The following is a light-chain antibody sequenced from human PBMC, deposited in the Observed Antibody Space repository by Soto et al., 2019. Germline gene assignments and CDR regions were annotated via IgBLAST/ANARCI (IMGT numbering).Light chain of an antibody. CDR3: LQDYSYPWT. CDR2: AAS. Sequence: AIQMTQSPSSLSASVGDRVTITCRASQDIRNELGWYQQKPGKAPYLLIYAASSLQSGVPSRFSGSGSGTDFTLTISSLQPEDFATYYCLQDYSYPWTFGQGTKVEIK. V-gene: IGKV1-6*01. J-gene: IGKJ1*01. CDR1: QDIRNE.